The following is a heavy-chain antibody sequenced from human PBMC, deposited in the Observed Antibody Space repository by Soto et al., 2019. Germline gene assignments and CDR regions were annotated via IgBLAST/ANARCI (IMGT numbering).Heavy chain of an antibody. J-gene: IGHJ6*02. D-gene: IGHD6-13*01. CDR2: IYPGDSDT. CDR3: ARYITGYSSYYYYGMDV. CDR1: GYSFTSYW. Sequence: GESLKISCKGSGYSFTSYWIGWVRQMPGKGLEWMGIIYPGDSDTRYSPSFQGQVTISADKSISTAYLQWSSLKASDTAMYYCARYITGYSSYYYYGMDVWGQGTTVTVS. V-gene: IGHV5-51*01.